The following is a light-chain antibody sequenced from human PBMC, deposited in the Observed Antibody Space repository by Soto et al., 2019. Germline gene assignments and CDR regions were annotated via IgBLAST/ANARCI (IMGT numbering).Light chain of an antibody. Sequence: EIVMTQSPATLSVSPGERATLSCRASQSVSTNLAWYQQKPDQAPRLLIYGASTRATGIPARFSDSGSETEFTLTISSLQSEDVAVYFCQQYNNWPPTFGQGTRLEI. J-gene: IGKJ5*01. CDR1: QSVSTN. CDR3: QQYNNWPPT. V-gene: IGKV3-15*01. CDR2: GAS.